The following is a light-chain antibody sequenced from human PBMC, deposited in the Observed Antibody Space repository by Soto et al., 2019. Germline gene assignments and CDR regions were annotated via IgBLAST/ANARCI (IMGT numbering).Light chain of an antibody. CDR1: SSDVGGYDY. CDR2: EVT. CDR3: SSFAGSNTWV. J-gene: IGLJ3*02. Sequence: QSALTQPPSASGSPGQSVTISCTGTSSDVGGYDYVSWYQQYPGKAPKLMISEVTKRPSGVPDRFSGSKSGNTASLTVSGLQADDEADYYSSSFAGSNTWVFGRGTKLTVL. V-gene: IGLV2-8*01.